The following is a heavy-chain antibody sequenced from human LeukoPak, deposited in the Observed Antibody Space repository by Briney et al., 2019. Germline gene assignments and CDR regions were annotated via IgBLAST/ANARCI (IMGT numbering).Heavy chain of an antibody. J-gene: IGHJ4*02. Sequence: GGSLRLSCATSGFAFSNSCMNWVRQAPGKGLEWVSAISGSGGSTYYADSVKGRFTISRDNSKNTLYLQMNSLSAEDTAVYYCAKDAGIVVVPAAYFDYWGQGTLVTVSS. D-gene: IGHD2-2*01. CDR1: GFAFSNSC. CDR2: ISGSGGST. CDR3: AKDAGIVVVPAAYFDY. V-gene: IGHV3-23*01.